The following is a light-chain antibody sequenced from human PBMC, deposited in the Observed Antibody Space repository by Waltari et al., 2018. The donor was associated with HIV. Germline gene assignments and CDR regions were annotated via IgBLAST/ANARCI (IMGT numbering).Light chain of an antibody. V-gene: IGLV2-8*01. J-gene: IGLJ2*01. Sequence: QSALTQPPSASGSRGQSVTISCTGTSSDVGASNYVSWYQQYPGMAPKLIIYEVNKRPPGVPDRFSGSKAGNTASLTVPWLQAEDEADFYCSSNAGSAVVFGGGTKLTVL. CDR3: SSNAGSAVV. CDR2: EVN. CDR1: SSDVGASNY.